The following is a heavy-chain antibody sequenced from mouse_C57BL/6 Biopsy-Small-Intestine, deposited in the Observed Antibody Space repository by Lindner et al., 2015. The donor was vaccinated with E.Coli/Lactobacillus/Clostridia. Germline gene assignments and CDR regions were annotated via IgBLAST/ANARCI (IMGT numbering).Heavy chain of an antibody. CDR2: INPSDGYI. CDR3: ARTGNFAYFDY. V-gene: IGHV1-7*01. J-gene: IGHJ2*01. Sequence: VQLQESGAELAKPGASVKLSCKASGYTFTNYWMHWVKQRPGQGLEWIGFINPSDGYIKYNQTFKDKATLTADKSSSTAYMQLNSLTYEDSAVYYCARTGNFAYFDYWGQGTTLTASS. CDR1: GYTFTNYW. D-gene: IGHD2-1*01.